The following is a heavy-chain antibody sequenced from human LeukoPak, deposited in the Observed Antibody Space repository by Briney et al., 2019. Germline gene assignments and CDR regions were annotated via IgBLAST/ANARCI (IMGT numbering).Heavy chain of an antibody. CDR1: GGSFSGYY. J-gene: IGHJ3*02. V-gene: IGHV3-66*01. CDR2: IYSGGST. D-gene: IGHD3-22*01. Sequence: PSETLSLTCAVYGGSFSGYYWSWVRQAPGKGLEWVSVIYSGGSTYYADSVKGRFTISRDNSKNTLYLQMNSLRAEDTAVYYCASRGKPTYYYDSSGYYGGNDAFDIWGQGTMVTVSS. CDR3: ASRGKPTYYYDSSGYYGGNDAFDI.